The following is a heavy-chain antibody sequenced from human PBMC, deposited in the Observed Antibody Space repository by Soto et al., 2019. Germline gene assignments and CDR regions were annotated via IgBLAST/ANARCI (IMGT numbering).Heavy chain of an antibody. J-gene: IGHJ6*02. CDR2: FDPEDGET. Sequence: ASVKVSCKVSGYTLTELSMHWVRQAPGKGLEWMGGFDPEDGETIYAQKFQGRVTMTEDTSTDTAYMELSSLRSEDTAVYYCATPGIQLCSGHYYGMDVWGQGTTVTVSS. CDR1: GYTLTELS. V-gene: IGHV1-24*01. D-gene: IGHD5-18*01. CDR3: ATPGIQLCSGHYYGMDV.